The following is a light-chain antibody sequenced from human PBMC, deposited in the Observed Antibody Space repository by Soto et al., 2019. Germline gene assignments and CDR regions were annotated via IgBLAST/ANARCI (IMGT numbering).Light chain of an antibody. CDR3: QQYNNWPPYT. Sequence: EVVMTQSQATLPASPGERVILSCRASQNIGSNLAWYQQRPGQAPRLLMYGASTRATETPARFSGSGSATDFTLTISSLQSEDFAVYYCQQYNNWPPYTFGQGTKVDIK. V-gene: IGKV3-15*01. CDR2: GAS. J-gene: IGKJ2*01. CDR1: QNIGSN.